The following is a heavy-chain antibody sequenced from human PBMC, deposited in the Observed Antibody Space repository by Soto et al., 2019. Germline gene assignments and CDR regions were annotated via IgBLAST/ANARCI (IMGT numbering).Heavy chain of an antibody. J-gene: IGHJ6*02. Sequence: WASVKVSCKASGGTFSSYAISWVRQAPGQGLEWMGGIIPIFGTANYAQKFQGRVTITADESTSTAYMELSSLRSEDTAVYYCARVGCSGGSCSDYYYGMDVWGQGTTVTVSS. CDR1: GGTFSSYA. CDR3: ARVGCSGGSCSDYYYGMDV. D-gene: IGHD2-15*01. V-gene: IGHV1-69*13. CDR2: IIPIFGTA.